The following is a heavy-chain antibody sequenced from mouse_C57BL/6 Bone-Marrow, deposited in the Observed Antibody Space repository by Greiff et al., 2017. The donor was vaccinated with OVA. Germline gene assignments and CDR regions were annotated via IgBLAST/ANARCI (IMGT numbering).Heavy chain of an antibody. CDR1: GYTFTSYW. CDR3: ARTPSTVVVTGDY. Sequence: QVQLQQPGAELVKPGASVTLSCKASGYTFTSYWMHWVKQRPGQGLEWIGMIHPNSGSTNYNEKFKSKATLTVDKSSSTAYMQLSSLTSEDSAVYYCARTPSTVVVTGDYWGQGTTLTVSS. J-gene: IGHJ2*01. D-gene: IGHD1-1*01. V-gene: IGHV1-64*01. CDR2: IHPNSGST.